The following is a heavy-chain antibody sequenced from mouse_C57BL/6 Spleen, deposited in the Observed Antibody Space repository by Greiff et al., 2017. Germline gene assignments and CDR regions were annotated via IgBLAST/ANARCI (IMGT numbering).Heavy chain of an antibody. CDR2: IWGGGST. CDR1: GFSLTSYG. CDR3: AKHEDYYDYGGGAMDY. D-gene: IGHD2-4*01. V-gene: IGHV2-9*01. Sequence: VKVVESGPGLVAPSQSLSITCTVSGFSLTSYGVDWVRQPPGKGLEWLGVIWGGGSTNYNSALMSRLSISKDNSKSQVFLKMNSLRTDDTAMYYCAKHEDYYDYGGGAMDYWGQGTSVTVSS. J-gene: IGHJ4*01.